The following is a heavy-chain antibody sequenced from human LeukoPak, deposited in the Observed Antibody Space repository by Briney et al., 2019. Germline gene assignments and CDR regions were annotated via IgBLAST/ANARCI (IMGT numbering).Heavy chain of an antibody. D-gene: IGHD5-24*01. V-gene: IGHV3-21*06. CDR1: GFTFSTYS. J-gene: IGHJ4*02. Sequence: GGSLRLSCATSGFTFSTYSMNWVRQAPGKGLEWVSSINSGGTHTFHADSVKGRFTISRDNAKNSLYLQMNSLRGEDSAVYFCAREMAAIQGLDYWGQGTLVTVSS. CDR2: INSGGTHT. CDR3: AREMAAIQGLDY.